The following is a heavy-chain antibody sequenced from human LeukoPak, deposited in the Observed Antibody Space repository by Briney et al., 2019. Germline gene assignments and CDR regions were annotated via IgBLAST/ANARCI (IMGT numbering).Heavy chain of an antibody. CDR1: GFPLSTYW. CDR2: INTEGTTT. D-gene: IGHD1-26*01. V-gene: IGHV3-74*01. J-gene: IGHJ4*02. CDR3: ARDARGWEAAYYFDY. Sequence: PGGSLRLSCAASGFPLSTYWMHWVRQAPGKGPVWVSRINTEGTTTQYADSVKGRFTISRDNSKNTLYLQMNSLRADDTAVYYCARDARGWEAAYYFDYWGQGTLVTVSS.